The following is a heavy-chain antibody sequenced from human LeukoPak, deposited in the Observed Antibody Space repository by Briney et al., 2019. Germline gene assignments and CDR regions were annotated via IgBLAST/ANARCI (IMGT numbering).Heavy chain of an antibody. J-gene: IGHJ4*02. D-gene: IGHD4-17*01. CDR1: GFTFSSSA. CDR3: ARTATVTLYFDY. V-gene: IGHV3-23*01. Sequence: GGSLRLSCAASGFTFSSSAMSWVRQAPGKGLEWVSAISNNDGYTYYADSVQGRFTISRDNSKNTLYLQMNSLRAEDTAVYYCARTATVTLYFDYWGQGTLVTVSS. CDR2: ISNNDGYT.